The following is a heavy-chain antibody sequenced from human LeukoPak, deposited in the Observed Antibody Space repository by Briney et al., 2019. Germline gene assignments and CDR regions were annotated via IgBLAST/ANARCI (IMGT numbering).Heavy chain of an antibody. CDR3: ASLYGDYNIYYYYYYMDV. D-gene: IGHD4-17*01. J-gene: IGHJ6*03. Sequence: ASVKVSCKAFGYTFTSNYMHWVRQAPGQGLEWMGVISPSGGSTTYAQKFQGRVTTTADKSTSTAYMELSSLRSEDTAVYYCASLYGDYNIYYYYYYMDVWGKGTTVTVSS. CDR2: ISPSGGST. CDR1: GYTFTSNY. V-gene: IGHV1-46*01.